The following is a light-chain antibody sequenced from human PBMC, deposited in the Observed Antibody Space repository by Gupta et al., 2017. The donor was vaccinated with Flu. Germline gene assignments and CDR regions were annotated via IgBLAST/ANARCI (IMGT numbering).Light chain of an antibody. CDR3: SADTSSTHVV. V-gene: IGLV2-14*01. Sequence: QSALTQPASVSGSPGQSITISCTETSSDFGGYAYASWYQHHPGKAPKLILYEVTFRPLGVSDRFSGSKSGNTASLTISGLQTEDEADYYCSADTSSTHVVFGGGTKLTVL. CDR1: SSDFGGYAY. CDR2: EVT. J-gene: IGLJ2*01.